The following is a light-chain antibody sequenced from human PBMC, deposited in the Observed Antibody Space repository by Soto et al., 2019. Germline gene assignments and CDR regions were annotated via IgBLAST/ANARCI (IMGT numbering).Light chain of an antibody. CDR1: QHVTTTY. CDR3: LQYEISFT. Sequence: IVLTQSPATLSLSPGERATLSCTASQHVTTTYIALYQQKFGQAPRLLIYGASTRATGTPDRFTGGGFGTDFTLAIISVEPEDFAVYYCLQYEISFTFGGGTKVE. V-gene: IGKV3-20*01. J-gene: IGKJ4*01. CDR2: GAS.